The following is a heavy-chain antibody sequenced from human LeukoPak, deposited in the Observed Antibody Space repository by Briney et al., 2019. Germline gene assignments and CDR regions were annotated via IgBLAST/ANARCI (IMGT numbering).Heavy chain of an antibody. Sequence: PGGSLRLSCAASGFTFSSYNMNWVRQAPGKGLEWVSVISGSGGVTFYADSMKGRFTISRDNTKNTLYLQMNSLRAEDTAVYFCAVREGASYSGRFDYWGQGTLVTVSS. V-gene: IGHV3-23*01. D-gene: IGHD1-26*01. CDR3: AVREGASYSGRFDY. CDR1: GFTFSSYN. J-gene: IGHJ4*02. CDR2: ISGSGGVT.